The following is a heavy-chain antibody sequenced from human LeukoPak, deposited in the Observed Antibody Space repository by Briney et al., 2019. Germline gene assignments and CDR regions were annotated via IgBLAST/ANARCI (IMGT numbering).Heavy chain of an antibody. Sequence: GASVKVSCKVSGYTLTELSMHWVRQAPGKGLEWMGGFDPEDGETIYAQKFHGRVTMTEDTSTDTAYMELSSLRSEDTAVYYCTTIDNIVGATTDAFDIWGQGTMVTVSS. CDR1: GYTLTELS. CDR3: TTIDNIVGATTDAFDI. J-gene: IGHJ3*02. CDR2: FDPEDGET. V-gene: IGHV1-24*01. D-gene: IGHD1-26*01.